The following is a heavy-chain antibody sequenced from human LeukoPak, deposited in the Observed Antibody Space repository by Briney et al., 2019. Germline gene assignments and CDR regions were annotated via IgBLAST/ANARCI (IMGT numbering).Heavy chain of an antibody. V-gene: IGHV3-11*01. J-gene: IGHJ4*02. Sequence: GGSLRLSCAASGFTFSDYYMSRIRQAPGKGLAWVSYISSSGSTIYYADSVKGRFTISRDNAKNSLYLQMNSLRAEDTAVYYCARAGAGLLLYGSGISYWGQGTLVTVSS. CDR1: GFTFSDYY. CDR3: ARAGAGLLLYGSGISY. CDR2: ISSSGSTI. D-gene: IGHD3-10*01.